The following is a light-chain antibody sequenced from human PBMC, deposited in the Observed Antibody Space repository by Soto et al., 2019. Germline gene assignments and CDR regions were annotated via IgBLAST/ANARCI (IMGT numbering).Light chain of an antibody. V-gene: IGLV2-14*01. CDR2: EVS. J-gene: IGLJ2*01. Sequence: QSALTQPASVSGSPGQSITISSTGSSSDVGGYNYVSWYQQHPAIAPKLMLYEVSNRPSGVSNRFSGSKSGNTASLTISGLQSEDEADYYCSSYAANTVLFGGGTKLTVL. CDR1: SSDVGGYNY. CDR3: SSYAANTVL.